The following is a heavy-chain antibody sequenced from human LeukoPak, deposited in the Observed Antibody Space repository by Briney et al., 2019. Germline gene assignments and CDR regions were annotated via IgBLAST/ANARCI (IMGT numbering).Heavy chain of an antibody. CDR3: ARDRGGSKRAYDY. CDR2: IYSGGST. D-gene: IGHD2-2*01. J-gene: IGHJ4*02. CDR1: GFTVSSNY. V-gene: IGHV3-66*01. Sequence: QPGGSLRLSCAASGFTVSSNYMSWVRQAPGKGLEWVSIIYSGGSTYYAESVKGRFTISRDNSKNTLYLQMNSLRVEDTAVYYCARDRGGSKRAYDYWGQGTLVTVSS.